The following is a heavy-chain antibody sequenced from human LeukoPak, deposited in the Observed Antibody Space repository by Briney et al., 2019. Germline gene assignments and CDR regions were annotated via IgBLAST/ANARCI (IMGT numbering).Heavy chain of an antibody. CDR2: IYIDGST. V-gene: IGHV3-53*01. CDR1: GFTVSSSY. Sequence: GGSLRLSCAASGFTVSSSYMSWVRQAPGKGLEWVSVIYIDGSTYYADSVKGRFTISRDNSKNTLYLQMNSLRAEDTAMYCCARDLGRGAWGQGTLVTVSS. J-gene: IGHJ5*02. D-gene: IGHD2-15*01. CDR3: ARDLGRGA.